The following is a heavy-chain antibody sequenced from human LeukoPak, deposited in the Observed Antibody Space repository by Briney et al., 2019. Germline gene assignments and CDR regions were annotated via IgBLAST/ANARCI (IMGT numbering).Heavy chain of an antibody. CDR3: ARSLYSSGWYDY. CDR2: IYSGGST. D-gene: IGHD6-19*01. Sequence: PGGSLRLSCAASGFTVSSNYMSWVRQAPGKGLEWVSVIYSGGSTYYADSVKGRFTISRDNSKNTLYLQMNSLRAEDTAVYYRARSLYSSGWYDYWGQGTLVTVSS. CDR1: GFTVSSNY. J-gene: IGHJ4*02. V-gene: IGHV3-66*01.